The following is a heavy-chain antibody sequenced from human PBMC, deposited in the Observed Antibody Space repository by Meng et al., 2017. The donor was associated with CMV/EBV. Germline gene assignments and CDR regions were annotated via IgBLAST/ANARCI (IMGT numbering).Heavy chain of an antibody. CDR1: GGTFSSYA. CDR2: IIPIFGTA. Sequence: SVKVSCKASGGTFSSYAISWVRQATGQGLEWMGGIIPIFGTANYAQKFQGRVTITTDESTSAAYMELSSLRSEDTAVYYCAGTAHSTPGGYFDYWGQGTLVTVSS. J-gene: IGHJ4*02. CDR3: AGTAHSTPGGYFDY. D-gene: IGHD3-10*01. V-gene: IGHV1-69*05.